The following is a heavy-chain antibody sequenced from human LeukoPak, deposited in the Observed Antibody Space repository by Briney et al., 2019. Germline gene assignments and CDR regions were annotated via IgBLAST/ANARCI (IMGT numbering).Heavy chain of an antibody. V-gene: IGHV3-21*04. CDR3: AKHQPAQRVVDY. CDR1: GFTFSSYS. Sequence: GGSLRLSCAASGFTFSSYSMNWVRQAPGKGLEWVSSISSSSYIYYADSVKGRFTISRDNAKNSLYLQMNSLTAEDTAIYYCAKHQPAQRVVDYWGQGTLVTVSS. D-gene: IGHD2-15*01. J-gene: IGHJ4*02. CDR2: ISSSSYI.